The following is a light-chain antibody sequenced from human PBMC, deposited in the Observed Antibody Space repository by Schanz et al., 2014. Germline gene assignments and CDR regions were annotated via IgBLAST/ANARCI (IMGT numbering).Light chain of an antibody. CDR3: GTWDNSLSAFYV. CDR2: DNN. J-gene: IGLJ1*01. V-gene: IGLV1-51*01. Sequence: QSVLTQPPSVSAAPGQKVTISCSGSSSNIRNNYVSWYQQLPGTAPKLLVYDNNKRPSGIPDRFSASKSGTSATLGITGLQTGDEADYYCGTWDNSLSAFYVFGTGTKLTVL. CDR1: SSNIRNNY.